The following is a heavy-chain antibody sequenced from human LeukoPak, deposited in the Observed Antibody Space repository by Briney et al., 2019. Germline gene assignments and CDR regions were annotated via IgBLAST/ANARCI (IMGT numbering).Heavy chain of an antibody. J-gene: IGHJ4*02. D-gene: IGHD2-21*01. V-gene: IGHV3-30-3*01. CDR3: ARGGFSFIPDY. CDR1: GFTFSRHA. CDR2: ISDDGNNK. Sequence: GGSLRLSCAASGFTFSRHAMHWVRQAPGRGLEWVAIISDDGNNKFYADSVKGRFSISRDNPKNTLSLQMSSLRAEDTALYYCARGGFSFIPDYWGQGTLVTVSS.